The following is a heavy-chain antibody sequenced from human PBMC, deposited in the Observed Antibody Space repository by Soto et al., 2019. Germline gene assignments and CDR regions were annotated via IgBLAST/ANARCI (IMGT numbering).Heavy chain of an antibody. CDR2: IERGGST. Sequence: SETLSLTCAVYGGSFSGYYWSWVRQPPGKGLEWIGEIERGGSTNYNPSLKSRVTISVDTSKNQFSLKVNSVTAADTAVYYCARGYGSGSYWAYWGQGTLVTVSS. V-gene: IGHV4-34*01. D-gene: IGHD3-10*01. J-gene: IGHJ4*02. CDR1: GGSFSGYY. CDR3: ARGYGSGSYWAY.